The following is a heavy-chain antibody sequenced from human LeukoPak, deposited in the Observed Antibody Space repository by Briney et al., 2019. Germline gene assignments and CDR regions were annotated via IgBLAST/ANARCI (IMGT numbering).Heavy chain of an antibody. CDR1: GFTFSDYY. CDR2: ISSSGGTI. CDR3: ARDSVVAAIAIDY. Sequence: PGGSLRLSCAASGFTFSDYYMSWIRQAPGKGLEWVSYISSSGGTIYYADSVKGRFTISRDNAKNSLYLQMNSLRAEDTAVYYCARDSVVAAIAIDYWGQGTLVTVSS. D-gene: IGHD2-15*01. J-gene: IGHJ4*02. V-gene: IGHV3-11*01.